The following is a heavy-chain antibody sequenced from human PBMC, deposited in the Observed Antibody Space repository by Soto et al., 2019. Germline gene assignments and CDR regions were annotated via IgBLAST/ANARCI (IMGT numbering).Heavy chain of an antibody. D-gene: IGHD3-10*01. CDR3: ARAPAVASGVWFGELFVY. CDR1: GGTFSSYA. Sequence: SVKVSCKASGGTFSSYAISWVRQAPGQGLEWMGWIIPIFGTANYAQKLQGRVTITADKSTSTAYMVLRSLRSDDTAVYFCARAPAVASGVWFGELFVYWGQGTLVTVSS. CDR2: IIPIFGTA. V-gene: IGHV1-69*06. J-gene: IGHJ4*02.